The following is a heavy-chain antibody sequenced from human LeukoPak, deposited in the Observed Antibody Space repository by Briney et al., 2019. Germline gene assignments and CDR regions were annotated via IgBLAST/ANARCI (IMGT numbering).Heavy chain of an antibody. Sequence: GGSLRLSCAVSGLTFNNYAMSWVRQAPGKGLEWVSGISGRGASKYYADSVKGRFTISRDNSKNTLYLQMDSLRAEDTAVYYCAKGVVVAPDVTPFDYWGQGTLVTVSS. V-gene: IGHV3-23*01. D-gene: IGHD2-15*01. CDR3: AKGVVVAPDVTPFDY. CDR2: ISGRGASK. J-gene: IGHJ4*02. CDR1: GLTFNNYA.